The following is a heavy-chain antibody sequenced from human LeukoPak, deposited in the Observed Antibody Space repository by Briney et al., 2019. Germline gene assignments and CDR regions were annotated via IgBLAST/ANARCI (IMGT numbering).Heavy chain of an antibody. CDR1: GGSISSYY. V-gene: IGHV4-4*07. Sequence: SETLSLPCTVSGGSISSYYWSWIRQPAGKGLEWIGRIYTSGSTNYNPSLKSRVTMSVDTSKNQFSLKLSSVTAADTAVYYCARGQRGSYYYYYMDVWGKGTTVTVSS. CDR3: ARGQRGSYYYYYMDV. J-gene: IGHJ6*03. CDR2: IYTSGST.